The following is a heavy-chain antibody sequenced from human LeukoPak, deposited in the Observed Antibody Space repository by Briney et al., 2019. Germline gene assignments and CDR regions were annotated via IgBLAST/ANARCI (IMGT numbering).Heavy chain of an antibody. D-gene: IGHD2-2*01. V-gene: IGHV1-46*01. CDR3: ARGYCSSTSCYAWFDP. CDR1: VYTFTLYY. Sequence: ASVNVSCKASVYTFTLYYMHWVRQAPGQGLEWMGTINPSGGSTHYAQRFQGRVTMTRDTSTSTVYMELSSLRSEDTAVYYCARGYCSSTSCYAWFDPWGQGTLVTVSS. J-gene: IGHJ5*02. CDR2: INPSGGST.